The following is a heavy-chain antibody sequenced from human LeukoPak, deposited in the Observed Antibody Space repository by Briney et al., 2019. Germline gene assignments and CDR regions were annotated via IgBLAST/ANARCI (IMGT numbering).Heavy chain of an antibody. J-gene: IGHJ5*02. CDR1: GGTFSSYA. CDR3: ARAGLVRGVIINWFDP. D-gene: IGHD3-10*01. V-gene: IGHV1-2*02. Sequence: ASVKVSCKASGGTFSSYAISWVRQAPGQGLEWMGWINPNSGGTNYAQKLQGRVTMTRDTSISTAYMELSRLRSDDTAVYYCARAGLVRGVIINWFDPWGQGTLVTVSS. CDR2: INPNSGGT.